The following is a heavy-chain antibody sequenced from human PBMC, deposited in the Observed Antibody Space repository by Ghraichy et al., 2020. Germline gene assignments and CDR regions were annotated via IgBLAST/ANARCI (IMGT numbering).Heavy chain of an antibody. CDR1: GFTFSNAW. D-gene: IGHD6-6*01. V-gene: IGHV3-15*01. CDR2: IKSKTDGGTT. CDR3: TTEYSSSSGLDY. J-gene: IGHJ4*02. Sequence: GGSLRLSCAASGFTFSNAWMSWVRQAPGKGLEWVGRIKSKTDGGTTDYAAPVKGRFTISRDDSKNTLYLQMNSLKTEDTAVYYCTTEYSSSSGLDYWGQGTLVTVSS.